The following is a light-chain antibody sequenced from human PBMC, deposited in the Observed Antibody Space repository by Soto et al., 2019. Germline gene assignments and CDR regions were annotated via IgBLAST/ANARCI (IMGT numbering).Light chain of an antibody. CDR3: QQYNNWPPWT. CDR2: GAS. CDR1: QSISSSN. V-gene: IGKV3-20*01. J-gene: IGKJ1*01. Sequence: EIVLTQSPGTLSLSPGERATLSCRASQSISSSNLAWYQHKPGQDPRLLIYGASSRATGIPDRFSGSGSGTDFTLTISSLQSEDFAVYYCQQYNNWPPWTFGQGTKVDIK.